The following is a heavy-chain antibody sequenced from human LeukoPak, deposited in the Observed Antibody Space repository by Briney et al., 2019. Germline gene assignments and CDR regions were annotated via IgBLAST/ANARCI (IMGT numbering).Heavy chain of an antibody. V-gene: IGHV1-46*01. CDR3: ARDRDAYCGGDCYKDY. CDR2: INPSGGST. Sequence: ASVKVSCKASGYTFTSYYMHWVRQAPGQGLEWMGIINPSGGSTSYAQKFQGRVTMTRDTSTSTVYMELSSLRSEDTAVYYCARDRDAYCGGDCYKDYWGQGTLVTVSS. CDR1: GYTFTSYY. J-gene: IGHJ4*02. D-gene: IGHD2-21*02.